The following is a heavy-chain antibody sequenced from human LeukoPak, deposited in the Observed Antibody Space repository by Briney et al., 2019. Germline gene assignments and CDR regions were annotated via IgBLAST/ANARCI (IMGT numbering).Heavy chain of an antibody. J-gene: IGHJ4*02. V-gene: IGHV1-46*01. CDR3: ARDNFWSFDY. CDR1: GYTFGSYS. D-gene: IGHD1-20*01. Sequence: VASVKVSCKASGYTFGSYSMHWVRQAPGQGLEWMGIIDPGGDSTANARKFQGRVTVTMDTSTSTVYMELSSLTSEDTAVYYCARDNFWSFDYWGQGTLVTVSS. CDR2: IDPGGDST.